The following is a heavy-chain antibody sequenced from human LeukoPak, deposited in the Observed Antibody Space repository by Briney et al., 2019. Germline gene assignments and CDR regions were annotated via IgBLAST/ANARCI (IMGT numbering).Heavy chain of an antibody. CDR3: AIHPSDSSGYFSY. D-gene: IGHD3-22*01. J-gene: IGHJ4*02. CDR2: IDTKTGNP. V-gene: IGHV7-4-1*02. CDR1: GYTFSSCA. Sequence: ASVKVSCKASGYTFSSCAINWVRQAPGQGLEYMGWIDTKTGNPTYAQDFTGRFVFSLDTSVSTAYLQISSLKAEDTAVYYCAIHPSDSSGYFSYWGQGALVTVSS.